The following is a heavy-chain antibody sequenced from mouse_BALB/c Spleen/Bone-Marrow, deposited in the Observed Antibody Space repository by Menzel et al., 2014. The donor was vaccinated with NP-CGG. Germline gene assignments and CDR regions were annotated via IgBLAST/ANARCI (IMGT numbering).Heavy chain of an antibody. V-gene: IGHV2-9*02. CDR3: ATEGRGYYGSGGDAMDY. Sequence: VQLQQSGPGLVAPSQSLSITCTVSGFSLTDYGVHWVRQPPGKGLEWLGVLWAGGSTNYNSTLMSRLSISKDNSKSQVFLKMNSLQTDDTAMYYCATEGRGYYGSGGDAMDYWGQGTSVTVSS. CDR1: GFSLTDYG. CDR2: LWAGGST. D-gene: IGHD1-1*01. J-gene: IGHJ4*01.